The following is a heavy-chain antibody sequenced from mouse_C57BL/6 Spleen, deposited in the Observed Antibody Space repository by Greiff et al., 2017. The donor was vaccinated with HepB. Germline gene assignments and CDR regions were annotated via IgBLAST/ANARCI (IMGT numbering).Heavy chain of an antibody. CDR3: TRDHGFAY. Sequence: VKLQQSGAELVRPGASVTLSCKASGYTFTDYEMHWVKQTPVHGLEWIGAIDPETGGTAYNQKFKGKAILTADKSSSTAYMELRSLTSEDSAVYYCTRDHGFAYWGQGTLVTVSA. CDR2: IDPETGGT. CDR1: GYTFTDYE. J-gene: IGHJ3*01. V-gene: IGHV1-15*01.